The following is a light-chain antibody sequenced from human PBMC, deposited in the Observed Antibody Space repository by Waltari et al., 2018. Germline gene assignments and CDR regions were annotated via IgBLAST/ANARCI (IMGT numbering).Light chain of an antibody. J-gene: IGLJ2*01. V-gene: IGLV2-14*03. Sequence: QSALTQPASVSGSPGQSITISCTGTSSDVGGYHYVSWYQGQPGKAPQLMVCDFRNRPSGVSARFSGTRSGNTASLTISGLQAEDEADYYCSSYTSNSTLVFGEGTKLTVL. CDR3: SSYTSNSTLV. CDR2: DFR. CDR1: SSDVGGYHY.